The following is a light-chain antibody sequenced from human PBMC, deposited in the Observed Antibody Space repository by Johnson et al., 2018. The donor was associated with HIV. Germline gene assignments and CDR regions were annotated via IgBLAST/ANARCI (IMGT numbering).Light chain of an antibody. J-gene: IGLJ1*01. CDR1: SSNIGNNH. CDR3: GTWDNSLGVFFV. CDR2: ENN. Sequence: QSVLTQPPSVSAAPGQKVTISCSGSSSNIGNNHVSWYQHFSGTAPKLLIYENNKRPSGIPERFSGSKSGTSATMGITGLQTGDEADYYCGTWDNSLGVFFVFGTGPDVTVL. V-gene: IGLV1-51*02.